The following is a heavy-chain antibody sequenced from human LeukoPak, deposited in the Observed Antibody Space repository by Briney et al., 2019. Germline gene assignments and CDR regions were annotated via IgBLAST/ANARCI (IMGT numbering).Heavy chain of an antibody. V-gene: IGHV6-1*01. Sequence: SQTLSLTCGISGDSVSSNTGAWNWIRQSPSRGLEWLGKTYYRSKWNNDYAVSVKDRITINPDTSKDQFSLQLNSVTPEDTAVYYCARAFWDCSGGSCYLLPYYYYYMDVWGKGTTVTVSS. J-gene: IGHJ6*03. CDR2: TYYRSKWNN. CDR1: GDSVSSNTGA. CDR3: ARAFWDCSGGSCYLLPYYYYYMDV. D-gene: IGHD2-15*01.